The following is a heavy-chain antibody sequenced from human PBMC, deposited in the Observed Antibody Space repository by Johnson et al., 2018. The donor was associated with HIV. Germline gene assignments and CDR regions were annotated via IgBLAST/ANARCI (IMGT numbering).Heavy chain of an antibody. Sequence: MLLVESGGGVVQPGRSLRLSCAASGFTFSNAWMSWVRQAPGKGLEWVGRIKSKTDGGTTDYGAPVKGRVTISRDDSKNTLYLQMDSLRAVDTAVFYCAKDRIRSTAPDTFDVWGQGTMVTVSS. J-gene: IGHJ3*01. CDR1: GFTFSNAW. CDR2: IKSKTDGGTT. D-gene: IGHD5-18*01. CDR3: AKDRIRSTAPDTFDV. V-gene: IGHV3-15*05.